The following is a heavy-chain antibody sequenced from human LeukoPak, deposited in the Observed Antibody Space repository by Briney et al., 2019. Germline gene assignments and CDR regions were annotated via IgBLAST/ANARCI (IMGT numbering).Heavy chain of an antibody. CDR1: GFTFSSYS. J-gene: IGHJ3*02. CDR3: ATSPRHDAFDI. CDR2: ISSSSSTI. Sequence: GGSLRLSCAASGFTFSSYSMNWVRQAPGKGLEWVSYISSSSSTIYYADSVKGRFTISRDNAKNSLYLQMNSLRAEDMAVYYCATSPRHDAFDIWGQGTMVTVSS. V-gene: IGHV3-48*01.